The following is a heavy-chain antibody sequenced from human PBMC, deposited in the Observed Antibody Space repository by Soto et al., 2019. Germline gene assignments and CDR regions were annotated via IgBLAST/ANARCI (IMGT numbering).Heavy chain of an antibody. J-gene: IGHJ6*02. Sequence: EVQLVESGGGLVQPGRSLRLSCAASGFRFEDYAMHWFRQAPGKGLEWVLGIAWNSDIIGYADSVKGRFTISRENGKNTLYLKMKSLSSEDTALYYVAKDHDVSAIYGMDVWGQGTTVTVSS. D-gene: IGHD3-10*01. CDR1: GFRFEDYA. CDR2: IAWNSDII. CDR3: AKDHDVSAIYGMDV. V-gene: IGHV3-9*01.